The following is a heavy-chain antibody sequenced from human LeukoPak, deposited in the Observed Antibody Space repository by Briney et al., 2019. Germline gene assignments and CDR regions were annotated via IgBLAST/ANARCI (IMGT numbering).Heavy chain of an antibody. Sequence: GGSLRLSCVDSGYTSSNYAMSWVRQAPGGGLEWVAAISGNGGTTYYADSVKGRFTISRDNSKNTLYLQMNSLRTEDTAVFYCAKGTTISAAGSHFVYWGQGTLVTVSS. J-gene: IGHJ4*02. CDR2: ISGNGGTT. D-gene: IGHD6-13*01. CDR3: AKGTTISAAGSHFVY. CDR1: GYTSSNYA. V-gene: IGHV3-23*01.